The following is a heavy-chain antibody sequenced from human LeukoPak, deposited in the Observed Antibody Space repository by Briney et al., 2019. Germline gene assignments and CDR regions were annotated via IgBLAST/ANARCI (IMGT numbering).Heavy chain of an antibody. V-gene: IGHV3-23*01. Sequence: PGGSLRLSCAVSGFTFNTYGMTWVRQAPGKGLEWVSGISGSDGSTYHADSVKGRFTISRDNSKNTLYLQTNSLRGEDTAVYYCAKNIGGLDYWGQGTLVTVSS. J-gene: IGHJ4*02. D-gene: IGHD3-10*01. CDR2: ISGSDGST. CDR3: AKNIGGLDY. CDR1: GFTFNTYG.